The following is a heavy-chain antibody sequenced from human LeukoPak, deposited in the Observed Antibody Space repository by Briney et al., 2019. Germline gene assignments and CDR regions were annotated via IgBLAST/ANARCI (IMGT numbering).Heavy chain of an antibody. CDR3: ARGGYCSGGSCYSGLYNWFDP. Sequence: GGSLRLSCAASGFTFSSYDMHWVRQATGKGLEWVSAIGTAGDTYYPGSVKGRFTISRENAKNSLYLQINSLRAGDTAVYYCARGGYCSGGSCYSGLYNWFDPWGQGTLVTVSS. D-gene: IGHD2-15*01. CDR1: GFTFSSYD. CDR2: IGTAGDT. J-gene: IGHJ5*02. V-gene: IGHV3-13*01.